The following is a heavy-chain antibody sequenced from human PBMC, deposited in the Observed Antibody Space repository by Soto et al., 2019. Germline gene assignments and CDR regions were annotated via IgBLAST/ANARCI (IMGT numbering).Heavy chain of an antibody. V-gene: IGHV3-30*03. Sequence: QVQLEESGGGVVQPGRSLTLTCAASGFTFTNYGMNWVRQAPGKGLEWVAVISYDGNTKHHADSVKDRFSISRDNSKNTLSLEMNSLRVEDTAVYYCARGTILLVSVPSDGHGMDVWCQGTSVSASS. CDR3: ARGTILLVSVPSDGHGMDV. J-gene: IGHJ6*02. D-gene: IGHD2-21*01. CDR2: ISYDGNTK. CDR1: GFTFTNYG.